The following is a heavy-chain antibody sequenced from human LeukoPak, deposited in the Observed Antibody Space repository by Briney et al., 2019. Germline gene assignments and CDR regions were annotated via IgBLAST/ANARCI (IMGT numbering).Heavy chain of an antibody. Sequence: PGESLRLSCAASGFTFSTYWMAWVRQAPGKGLEWVANIKGDETAKHQADSVKGRFTISRDNAQNSVYLQMSSLRGDDTAVYYCAXDXXXXXDYWGXXTXVTVSS. CDR2: IKGDETAK. J-gene: IGHJ4*02. V-gene: IGHV3-7*01. CDR1: GFTFSTYW. CDR3: AXDXXXXXDY.